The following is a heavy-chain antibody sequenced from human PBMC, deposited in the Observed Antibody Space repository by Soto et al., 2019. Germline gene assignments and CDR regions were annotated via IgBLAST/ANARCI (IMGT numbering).Heavy chain of an antibody. CDR3: ARKDKSGYFNWFDR. Sequence: GESLKISCRTSGYRFTSYWIAWVRQMPGKGLEWMGIIFPSDSDTRYSPSFHGQVTISADRSTSTVFLQWASLKASDTAVYFCARKDKSGYFNWFDRWGQGTLVTVSS. J-gene: IGHJ5*02. CDR2: IFPSDSDT. V-gene: IGHV5-51*01. CDR1: GYRFTSYW. D-gene: IGHD3-22*01.